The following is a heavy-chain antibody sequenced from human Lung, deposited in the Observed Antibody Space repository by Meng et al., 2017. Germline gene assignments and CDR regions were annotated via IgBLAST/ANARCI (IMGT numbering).Heavy chain of an antibody. V-gene: IGHV3-33*01. J-gene: IGHJ4*02. Sequence: QLVESGGVVVQRGRSLRRSCAASGFTFSSYGMHWVRQAPGKGLEWVAVIWYDGSNKYYADSVKGRFTISRDNSKNTLYLQMNSLRAEDTAVYYCARENDKGYYFDYWGQGTLVTVSS. CDR1: GFTFSSYG. CDR3: ARENDKGYYFDY. D-gene: IGHD3-22*01. CDR2: IWYDGSNK.